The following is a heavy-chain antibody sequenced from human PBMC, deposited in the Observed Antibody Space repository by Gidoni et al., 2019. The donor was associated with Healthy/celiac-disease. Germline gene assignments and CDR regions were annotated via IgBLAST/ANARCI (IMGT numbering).Heavy chain of an antibody. CDR1: GITFSDYG. Sequence: QVQLVESCGGVVQPGRSLRLSCAASGITFSDYGMPWVRQAPGKGLGWGAFISYDGSNKFYGDSVKGRFTISRDNSKNTLYLQMNSLRAEDTAIYYCAKDEGRYSYGFGFDYWGQGTLVTVSS. J-gene: IGHJ4*02. CDR2: ISYDGSNK. V-gene: IGHV3-30*18. D-gene: IGHD5-18*01. CDR3: AKDEGRYSYGFGFDY.